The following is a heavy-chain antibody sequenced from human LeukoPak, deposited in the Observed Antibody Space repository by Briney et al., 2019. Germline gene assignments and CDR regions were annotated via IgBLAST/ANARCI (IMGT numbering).Heavy chain of an antibody. J-gene: IGHJ2*01. CDR3: ARHTNDYWYFDL. Sequence: PPETLSLTCTVSGGSISSYYWSWIRQPPGKGLEWIGYIYYSGSTNYNPSLKSRVTISVDTSKNQFSLKLSSVTAADTAVYYCARHTNDYWYFDLWGRGTLVTVSS. V-gene: IGHV4-59*08. CDR1: GGSISSYY. D-gene: IGHD2-8*01. CDR2: IYYSGST.